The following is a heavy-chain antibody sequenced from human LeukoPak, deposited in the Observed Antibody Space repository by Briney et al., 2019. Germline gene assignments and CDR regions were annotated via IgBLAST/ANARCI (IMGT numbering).Heavy chain of an antibody. CDR2: IIPIFGTA. Sequence: ASVKVSCKASGGTFSSYAISWVRQAPGQGLEWMGGIIPIFGTANYAQKFQGRVTITADESTSTAYMELSSLRSEDTVVYYCAREEGSSSSNWFDPWGQGTLVTVSS. V-gene: IGHV1-69*13. J-gene: IGHJ5*02. CDR1: GGTFSSYA. CDR3: AREEGSSSSNWFDP. D-gene: IGHD6-13*01.